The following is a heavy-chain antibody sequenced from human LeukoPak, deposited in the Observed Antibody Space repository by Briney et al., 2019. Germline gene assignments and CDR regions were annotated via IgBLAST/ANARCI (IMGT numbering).Heavy chain of an antibody. D-gene: IGHD3-10*01. CDR3: AGNMVRGVISTMDV. Sequence: SETLSLTCTVSGGSISSSSYYWGWIRQPPGKGLEWIGSIYYSGSTYYNPSLKSRVTISVDTSKNQFSLKLSSVTAADTAVYYCAGNMVRGVISTMDVWGKGTTVTVSS. J-gene: IGHJ6*03. V-gene: IGHV4-39*01. CDR1: GGSISSSSYY. CDR2: IYYSGST.